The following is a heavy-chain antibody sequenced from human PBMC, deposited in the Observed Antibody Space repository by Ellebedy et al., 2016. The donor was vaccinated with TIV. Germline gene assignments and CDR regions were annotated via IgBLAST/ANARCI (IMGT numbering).Heavy chain of an antibody. V-gene: IGHV3-74*01. Sequence: GESLKISCAASGFTFSSYWMHWVRQAPGKGPVWVSRINNGGSSTSYADSVKGRFTISRDNAKNTLYLQMNSLRVEDTAVYYCARGAVTGMTTATFDPWGQGTLVTVSS. CDR3: ARGAVTGMTTATFDP. D-gene: IGHD4-11*01. CDR2: INNGGSST. CDR1: GFTFSSYW. J-gene: IGHJ5*02.